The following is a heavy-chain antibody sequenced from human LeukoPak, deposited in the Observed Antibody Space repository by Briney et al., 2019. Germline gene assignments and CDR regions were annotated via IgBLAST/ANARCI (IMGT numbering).Heavy chain of an antibody. CDR3: AKESKTRIAALDF. V-gene: IGHV3-23*01. CDR2: ISGSAGNI. CDR1: GFTFSSYA. J-gene: IGHJ4*02. D-gene: IGHD6-13*01. Sequence: PGGCLRLSCAASGFTFSSYAMSWVRQAPGKGLEWVSAISGSAGNIYYADSVKGLFTISRDNSKNTLYLQMNSLRAEDTAVYCCAKESKTRIAALDFWGQGTLVTVSS.